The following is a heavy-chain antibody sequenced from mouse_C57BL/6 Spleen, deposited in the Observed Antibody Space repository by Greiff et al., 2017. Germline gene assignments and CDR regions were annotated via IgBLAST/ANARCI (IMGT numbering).Heavy chain of an antibody. CDR1: GYAFSSSS. Sequence: VKLVESGPELVKPGASVKISCKASGYAFSSSSMNWVKQRPGKGLEWIGRIYPGDGDTNYNGKFKGKATLTADKSSSTAYMQLSSLTSEDSAVYFCARTPSSYYWYFDVWGTGTTVTVSS. CDR2: IYPGDGDT. V-gene: IGHV1-82*01. CDR3: ARTPSSYYWYFDV. J-gene: IGHJ1*03. D-gene: IGHD1-1*01.